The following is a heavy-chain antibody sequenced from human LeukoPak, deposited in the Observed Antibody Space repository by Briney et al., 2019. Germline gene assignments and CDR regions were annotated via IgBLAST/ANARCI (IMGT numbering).Heavy chain of an antibody. CDR3: ARGKGGYGGYYFDY. CDR1: GGSFSGYY. J-gene: IGHJ4*02. D-gene: IGHD4-23*01. Sequence: SETLSLTCAVYGGSFSGYYWSWIRQPPGKGLEWIGEINHSGSTNYNPSLKSRVTISVDTSKNQFSLKLSSVTAADTAVYYCARGKGGYGGYYFDYWGQGTLVTVSS. CDR2: INHSGST. V-gene: IGHV4-34*01.